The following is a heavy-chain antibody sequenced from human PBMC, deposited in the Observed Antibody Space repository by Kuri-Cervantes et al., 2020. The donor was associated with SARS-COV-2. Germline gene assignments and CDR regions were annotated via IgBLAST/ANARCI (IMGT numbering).Heavy chain of an antibody. J-gene: IGHJ4*02. Sequence: SETLSLTCTVSGGSISSSSYYWGWIRQPPGKGLEWIGSIYYSGSTYYNPSLKSRVTISVDTSKNQFSLKLSSVTAADTAVYYCARQITVVTYQYFDYWGQGTLVTVSS. CDR2: IYYSGST. D-gene: IGHD4-23*01. V-gene: IGHV4-39*01. CDR1: GGSISSSSYY. CDR3: ARQITVVTYQYFDY.